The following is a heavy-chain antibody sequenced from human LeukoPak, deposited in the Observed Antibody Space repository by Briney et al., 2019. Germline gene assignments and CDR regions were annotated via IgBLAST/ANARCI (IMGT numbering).Heavy chain of an antibody. CDR3: ARQPRYCSSTSCYTGRWFDP. J-gene: IGHJ5*02. Sequence: GESLKISCKGSGYSLTSYWIGWVRQIPGKGLEWMGIIYPGDSDTRYSPSFQGQVTISADKSISTAYLQWSSLKASDTAMYYCARQPRYCSSTSCYTGRWFDPWGQGTLVTVSS. D-gene: IGHD2-2*02. CDR1: GYSLTSYW. CDR2: IYPGDSDT. V-gene: IGHV5-51*01.